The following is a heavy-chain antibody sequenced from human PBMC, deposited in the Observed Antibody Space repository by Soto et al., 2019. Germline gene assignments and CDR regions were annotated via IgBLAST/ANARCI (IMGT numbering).Heavy chain of an antibody. J-gene: IGHJ6*02. V-gene: IGHV3-13*01. CDR2: IGTAGDT. D-gene: IGHD3-22*01. CDR3: ARDPYYYDRGDYYGMDV. Sequence: GGSLRLSCAASGFTFSSYDMHWVRQATGKGLEWVSAIGTAGDTYYPGSVKGRFTISRENAKNSLYLQMNSLRAEDTAVYYCARDPYYYDRGDYYGMDVWGQGTTVTVSS. CDR1: GFTFSSYD.